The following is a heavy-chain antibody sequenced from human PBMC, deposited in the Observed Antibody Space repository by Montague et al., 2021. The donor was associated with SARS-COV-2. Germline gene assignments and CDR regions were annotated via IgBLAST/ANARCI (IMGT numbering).Heavy chain of an antibody. V-gene: IGHV4-34*01. Sequence: SETLSLTCAVHGTSFSGYYWSWIRQPPGKGLEWIGEINHGGSTKXSPSLKSRLTISADTSKNQFSLKLTSVAAADTAVYYCARLRDGVVPSPILGVGPYYSYYYMDVWGRGTTVTVSS. J-gene: IGHJ6*03. CDR3: ARLRDGVVPSPILGVGPYYSYYYMDV. CDR2: INHGGST. D-gene: IGHD3-10*01. CDR1: GTSFSGYY.